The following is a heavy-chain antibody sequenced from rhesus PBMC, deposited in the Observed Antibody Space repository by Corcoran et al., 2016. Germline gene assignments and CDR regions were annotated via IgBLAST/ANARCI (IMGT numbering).Heavy chain of an antibody. Sequence: QVLLQESGPGLVAPSESLSPTCPVSGGSLYGNYWTRLRSSPGKGLEWIGYISGNSESTSYNPSLGGRVTISKDTSQNQYSLMLTSVTVADTAVYYCARDAISLDVWGRGALVTVSS. CDR1: GGSLYGNY. V-gene: IGHV4-147*01. CDR2: ISGNSEST. J-gene: IGHJ5-2*02. CDR3: ARDAISLDV.